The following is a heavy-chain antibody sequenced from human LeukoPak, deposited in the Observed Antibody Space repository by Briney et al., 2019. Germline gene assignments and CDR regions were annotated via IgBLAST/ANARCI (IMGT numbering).Heavy chain of an antibody. CDR3: AGGGGLDV. J-gene: IGHJ6*04. Sequence: PGGSLRLSCAASGFTFSSYWMNWARQAPGKGLEWVASINHNGNVNYYVDSVKGQFTISRDNAKNSLYLQMSNLRAEDTAVYFWAGGGGLDVWAKGATVTVSS. CDR1: GFTFSSYW. V-gene: IGHV3-7*03. D-gene: IGHD3-16*01. CDR2: INHNGNVN.